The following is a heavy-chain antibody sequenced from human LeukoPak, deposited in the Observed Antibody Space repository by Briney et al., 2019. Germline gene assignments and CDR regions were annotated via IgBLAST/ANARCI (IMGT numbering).Heavy chain of an antibody. V-gene: IGHV1-2*02. J-gene: IGHJ3*02. D-gene: IGHD2-15*01. CDR2: VIPSSGGT. Sequence: ASVTVSCTASGYTFNVYYIHGLRQAPGQGLEWMGWVIPSSGGTKYAQNFQDRVTMTRDTSISTAYMELSSLTYDDTAVYYCARGVLLQGRGAFDIWGQGAMVTVSS. CDR3: ARGVLLQGRGAFDI. CDR1: GYTFNVYY.